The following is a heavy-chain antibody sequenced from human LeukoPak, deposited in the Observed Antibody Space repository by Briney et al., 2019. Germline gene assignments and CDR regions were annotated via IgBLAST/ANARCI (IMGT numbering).Heavy chain of an antibody. V-gene: IGHV3-11*04. CDR3: ARDVTLVRGVLQVSYYYYYMDV. J-gene: IGHJ6*03. Sequence: GGSLRLSCAASGFTFSDYYMSWIRQAPGKGLECVSYISSSGSTIYYADSVKGRFTISRDNAKNSLYLQMNSLRVEDTAVYYCARDVTLVRGVLQVSYYYYYMDVWGKGTTVTVSS. CDR2: ISSSGSTI. D-gene: IGHD3-10*01. CDR1: GFTFSDYY.